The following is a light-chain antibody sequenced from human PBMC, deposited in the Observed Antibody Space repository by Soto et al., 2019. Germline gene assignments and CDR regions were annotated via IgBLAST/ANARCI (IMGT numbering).Light chain of an antibody. Sequence: EIVLTQSPGTLSLSPGERATLSCRASQSLSTNSLAWYQQKPGQTPRLLIYAASTRDTDIPDRFNGSGSGIDFALTISRLEPEDFALYYCQQYDASPLTFGPGTKV. CDR3: QQYDASPLT. V-gene: IGKV3-20*01. CDR1: QSLSTNS. J-gene: IGKJ3*01. CDR2: AAS.